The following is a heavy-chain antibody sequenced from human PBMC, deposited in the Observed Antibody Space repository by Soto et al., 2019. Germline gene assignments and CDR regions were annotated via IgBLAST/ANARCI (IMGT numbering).Heavy chain of an antibody. D-gene: IGHD3-3*01. CDR2: ISGSGGST. Sequence: GGSLRLSCAASGFTFSSYAMSWVRQAPGKGLEWVSAISGSGGSTYYADSVKGRFTISRDNSKNTLYLQMNSLRAEDTAVYYCAKMWKSYYDFWSGYYFVYWGQGTLVTVSS. CDR1: GFTFSSYA. J-gene: IGHJ4*02. CDR3: AKMWKSYYDFWSGYYFVY. V-gene: IGHV3-23*01.